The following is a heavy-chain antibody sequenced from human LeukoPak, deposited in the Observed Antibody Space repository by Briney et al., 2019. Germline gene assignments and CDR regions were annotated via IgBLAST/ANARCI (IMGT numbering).Heavy chain of an antibody. V-gene: IGHV4-30-4*01. CDR1: GGSISSGDYY. CDR3: ARGPGYLAYYYGMDV. D-gene: IGHD3-9*01. Sequence: SETLSLTCTVSGGSISSGDYYWSWIRQPPGKGLEWIGYIYYSGSTYYNPSLKSRVTISVDTSKNQFSLKLSSVTAADTAVYYCARGPGYLAYYYGMDVWGQGTTVTVSS. CDR2: IYYSGST. J-gene: IGHJ6*02.